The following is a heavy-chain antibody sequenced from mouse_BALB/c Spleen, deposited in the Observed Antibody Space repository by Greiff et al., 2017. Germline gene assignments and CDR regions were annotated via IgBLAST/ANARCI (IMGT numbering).Heavy chain of an antibody. CDR3: ASYGNYRGYAMDY. Sequence: EVKLVESGPGLVKPSQSLSLTCTVTGYSITSDYAWNWIRQFPGNKLEWMGYISYSGSTSYNPSLKSRISITRDTSKNQFFLQLNSVTTEDTATYYCASYGNYRGYAMDYWGQGTSVTVSS. J-gene: IGHJ4*01. V-gene: IGHV3-2*02. D-gene: IGHD2-10*02. CDR1: GYSITSDYA. CDR2: ISYSGST.